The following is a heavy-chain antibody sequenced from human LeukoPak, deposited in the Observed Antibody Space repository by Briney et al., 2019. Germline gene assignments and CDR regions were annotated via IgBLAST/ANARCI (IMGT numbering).Heavy chain of an antibody. V-gene: IGHV3-21*01. CDR2: MSGSLTYL. D-gene: IGHD3-22*01. CDR3: ATVGPDYYDSNSTLGDAFDI. Sequence: GGSLRLSCAASGFTFSSYCMNWVRQAPGKGLEWVSSMSGSLTYLYYADSVKGRCTFSRDNAKTSLYLQIKSLRAEDTAIYYCATVGPDYYDSNSTLGDAFDIWGQGTMVTVSS. CDR1: GFTFSSYC. J-gene: IGHJ3*02.